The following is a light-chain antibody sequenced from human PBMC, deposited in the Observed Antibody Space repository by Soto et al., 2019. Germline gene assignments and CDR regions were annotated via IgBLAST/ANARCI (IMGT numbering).Light chain of an antibody. CDR1: QGIRSY. V-gene: IGKV1-9*01. Sequence: DIQLTQSPSFLSASVGDRVTITCRASQGIRSYLAWYQQRPGKAPELLIYGASTLRPGGASRFSGSGSGTVFTLTVSSLQSEDFATYFCQQLNTFPPFFTFGRGTKVDIK. CDR2: GAS. J-gene: IGKJ3*01. CDR3: QQLNTFPPFFT.